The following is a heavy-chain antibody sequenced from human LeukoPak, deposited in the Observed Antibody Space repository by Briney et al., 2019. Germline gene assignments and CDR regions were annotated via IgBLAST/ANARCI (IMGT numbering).Heavy chain of an antibody. V-gene: IGHV5-51*01. J-gene: IGHJ4*02. CDR2: IYPGDSDT. CDR1: GYTFSDYW. Sequence: GESLQISFTGSGYTFSDYWIAWVRQMPGKGLEWMGIIYPGDSDTSYSPSFQGQVTISADKSINTAYLQWSSLKASDTAMYYCARQHGYKAEYWGQGTLVTVSS. CDR3: ARQHGYKAEY. D-gene: IGHD5-24*01.